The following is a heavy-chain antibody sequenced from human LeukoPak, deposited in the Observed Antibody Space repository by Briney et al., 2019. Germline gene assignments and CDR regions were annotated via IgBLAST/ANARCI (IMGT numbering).Heavy chain of an antibody. V-gene: IGHV3-49*04. CDR3: TRPTPIAAAGNYYYYGMDV. J-gene: IGHJ6*02. D-gene: IGHD6-13*01. CDR2: IRSKAYGGTT. CDR1: GFTFGDYA. Sequence: GRSLRLSCTASGFTFGDYAMSWVRQAPGKGLEWVGFIRSKAYGGTTEYAASVKGRFTISRDDSDSIAYLQMNSLKTEDTAVYYCTRPTPIAAAGNYYYYGMDVWGQGTTVTVSS.